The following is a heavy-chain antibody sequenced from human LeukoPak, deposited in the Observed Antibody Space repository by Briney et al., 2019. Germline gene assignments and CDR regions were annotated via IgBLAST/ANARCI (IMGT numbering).Heavy chain of an antibody. J-gene: IGHJ5*02. D-gene: IGHD3-10*01. CDR2: INPNSGGT. CDR1: GYTFTDYY. Sequence: GASVKVSCKAAGYTFTDYYMHWVRQAPGQGLEWMGWINPNSGGTNYAQKFQGRVTMTRDTSISTAYMELSRLRSDDTAVYYCVTDGGGSRSYYNDFWFDPWGQRTLVTVSS. CDR3: VTDGGGSRSYYNDFWFDP. V-gene: IGHV1-2*02.